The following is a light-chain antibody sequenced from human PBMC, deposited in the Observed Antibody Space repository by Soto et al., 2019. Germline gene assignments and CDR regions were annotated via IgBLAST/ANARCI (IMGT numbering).Light chain of an antibody. V-gene: IGKV1-39*01. CDR1: QGISTY. CDR3: QQHYITPPWT. J-gene: IGKJ1*01. Sequence: DIQMPQSPSILSASVGDRVTITCRASQGISTYLNWYQQKPGKAPKLLIYAASSLQSGVPSRFSGSGSETDFTLTISSLQAEDFATYYCQQHYITPPWTVGPGTKVDIK. CDR2: AAS.